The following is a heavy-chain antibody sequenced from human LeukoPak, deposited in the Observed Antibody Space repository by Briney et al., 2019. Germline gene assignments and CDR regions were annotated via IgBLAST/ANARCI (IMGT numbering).Heavy chain of an antibody. Sequence: SVKVSCKASGGTFSSYAISWVRQAPGQGLEWMGRIIPIFGTANYAQKFQGRVTITTDESTSTAYMELSSLRSEDTAVYYCAYVGIQLWGYSSGWYYFDYWGQGTLVTVSS. CDR1: GGTFSSYA. D-gene: IGHD6-19*01. V-gene: IGHV1-69*05. CDR2: IIPIFGTA. J-gene: IGHJ4*02. CDR3: AYVGIQLWGYSSGWYYFDY.